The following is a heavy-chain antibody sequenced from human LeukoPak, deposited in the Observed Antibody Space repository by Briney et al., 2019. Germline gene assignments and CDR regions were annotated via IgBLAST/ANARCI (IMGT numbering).Heavy chain of an antibody. CDR3: TSFYETN. J-gene: IGHJ4*02. CDR1: GFTFDDYA. V-gene: IGHV3-9*01. CDR2: ISWNSGSI. D-gene: IGHD2/OR15-2a*01. Sequence: PGGSLRLSCAASGFTFDDYAMHWVRQAPGKGLEWVSGISWNSGSIGYADSVKGRFTISRDNAKNTVYLHMNSLRVEDTAVYYCTSFYETNWGQGTLVTVSS.